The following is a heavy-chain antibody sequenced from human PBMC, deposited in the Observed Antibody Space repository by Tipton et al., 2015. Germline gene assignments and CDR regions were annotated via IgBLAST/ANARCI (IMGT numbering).Heavy chain of an antibody. J-gene: IGHJ3*02. D-gene: IGHD3-22*01. CDR3: ARAMEYDSSGYYSDAFDI. CDR2: IDPSDSYP. V-gene: IGHV5-10-1*01. Sequence: VQLVQSGAEVKKPGESLRISCKGSGYSFISHWISWVRQMPGKGLEWMGRIDPSDSYPNYSPSFQGHVSISADKSINTAYLQWSSLKASDTAMYYCARAMEYDSSGYYSDAFDIWGQGTMVTVSS. CDR1: GYSFISHW.